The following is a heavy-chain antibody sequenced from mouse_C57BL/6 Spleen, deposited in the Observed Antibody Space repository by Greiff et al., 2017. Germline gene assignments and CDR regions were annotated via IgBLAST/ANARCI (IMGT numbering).Heavy chain of an antibody. Sequence: QVQLQQSGPELVKPGASVKISCKASGYAFSSSWMNWVKQRPGKGLEWIGRIYPGDGDTNYNGKFKGKATLTAAKSSSTAYRQLSSLTSEDSAVYFCARRAYSSLYYFDCWGQGTTLTVSS. D-gene: IGHD1-1*01. CDR3: ARRAYSSLYYFDC. CDR2: IYPGDGDT. CDR1: GYAFSSSW. J-gene: IGHJ2*01. V-gene: IGHV1-82*01.